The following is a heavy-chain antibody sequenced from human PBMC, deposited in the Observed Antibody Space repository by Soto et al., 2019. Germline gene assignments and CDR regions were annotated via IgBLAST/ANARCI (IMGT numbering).Heavy chain of an antibody. CDR1: GFTFSSYA. CDR2: ISYDGSNK. J-gene: IGHJ3*02. Sequence: PGGSLRLSCAASGFTFSSYAMHWVRQAPGKGLEWVAVISYDGSNKYYADSVKGRFTISRDNAKNTLYLQMNSLRAEGTAVYYCARGEFPGAFDTWGQGTMVTVSS. CDR3: ARGEFPGAFDT. V-gene: IGHV3-30-3*01. D-gene: IGHD3-10*01.